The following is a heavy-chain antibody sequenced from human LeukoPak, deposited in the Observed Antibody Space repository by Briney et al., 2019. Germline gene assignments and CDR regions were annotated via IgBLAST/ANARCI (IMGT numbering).Heavy chain of an antibody. J-gene: IGHJ4*02. D-gene: IGHD2-15*01. Sequence: SETLSLICAVCGGFLSGYYWRWIRQPPGKGVEGIGEINHSGSTNYNPSLKSRVTISVDTSKNQFSLKLSSVTAADTAVYYCARGGPYCSGGSCYGYYFDYWGQGTLVTVSS. CDR1: GGFLSGYY. CDR2: INHSGST. CDR3: ARGGPYCSGGSCYGYYFDY. V-gene: IGHV4-34*01.